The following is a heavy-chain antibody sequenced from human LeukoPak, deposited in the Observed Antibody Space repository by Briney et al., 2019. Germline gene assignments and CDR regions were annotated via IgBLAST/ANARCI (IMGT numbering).Heavy chain of an antibody. V-gene: IGHV1-69*02. Sequence: SVKVSCTASGGTFSDNTLHWMRQAPGQGLEWVGRIIPFLGVTYYARALQGRVTISADTATGSGFLELSSLRSEDTAIYYCARSPVGVGGHYYAYYGMDVWGQGTTVTVSS. CDR2: IIPFLGVT. CDR3: ARSPVGVGGHYYAYYGMDV. D-gene: IGHD1-26*01. J-gene: IGHJ6*02. CDR1: GGTFSDNT.